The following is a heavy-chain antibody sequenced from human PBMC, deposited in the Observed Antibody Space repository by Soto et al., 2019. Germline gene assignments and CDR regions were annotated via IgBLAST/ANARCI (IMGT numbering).Heavy chain of an antibody. CDR2: ISWNSGSI. CDR3: VRDTSSGWHLKDH. J-gene: IGHJ4*02. CDR1: GFTFDDHG. V-gene: IGHV3-9*01. D-gene: IGHD3-9*01. Sequence: EVDLVESGGGLAQPGRSLRLSCVASGFTFDDHGMHWVRQIPGRGLEWVSGISWNSGSIGYAESVKGRFTIFRDNAKNYLYFEMNSLRQEDTALYYCVRDTSSGWHLKDHWGQGVQVSVSS.